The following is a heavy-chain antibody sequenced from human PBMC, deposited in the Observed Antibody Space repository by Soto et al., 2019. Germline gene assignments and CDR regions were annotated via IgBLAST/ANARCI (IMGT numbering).Heavy chain of an antibody. J-gene: IGHJ6*02. V-gene: IGHV3-23*01. CDR1: GFTFSSYA. CDR3: AKAGYATDYYYGLDV. CDR2: ISGRGGST. Sequence: EVQLLESGGGLVQPGGSLRLSCAASGFTFSSYAMSWVRQAPGKGLEWVSGISGRGGSTYYADSVKGRFTISRDNSKNTVYRQMNSLRAEDTAVYHRAKAGYATDYYYGLDVWGQGTAVTVSS. D-gene: IGHD2-8*01.